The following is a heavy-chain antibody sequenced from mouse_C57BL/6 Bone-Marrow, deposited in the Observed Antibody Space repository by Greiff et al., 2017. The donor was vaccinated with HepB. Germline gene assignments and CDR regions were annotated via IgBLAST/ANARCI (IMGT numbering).Heavy chain of an antibody. CDR1: GYAFTNYL. V-gene: IGHV1-54*01. J-gene: IGHJ4*01. CDR3: ARDDYDAMDY. CDR2: INPGSGGN. Sequence: QVQLQQSGAELVRPGTSVKVSCKASGYAFTNYLIEWVKQRPGQGLEWSGVINPGSGGNNYNEKFKGKATLTADKPSSTAYMQLSSLTSEDSAVYFCARDDYDAMDYWGQGTSVTVSS.